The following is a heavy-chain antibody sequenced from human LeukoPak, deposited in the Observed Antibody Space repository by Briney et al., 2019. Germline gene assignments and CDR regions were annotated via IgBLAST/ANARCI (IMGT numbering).Heavy chain of an antibody. V-gene: IGHV3-53*01. CDR3: ARERIYFSSGRDLTDARLFYYYGMDI. D-gene: IGHD3-10*01. Sequence: GGSLRLSCVASGLIVSDNCMTWVRQAPGKGLEWVSVIYGGGDTYFSDLVKGRFTISRDDSKNTLYLQMNSLRVEDTAVYYCARERIYFSSGRDLTDARLFYYYGMDIWGQGTTVTVSS. J-gene: IGHJ6*02. CDR2: IYGGGDT. CDR1: GLIVSDNC.